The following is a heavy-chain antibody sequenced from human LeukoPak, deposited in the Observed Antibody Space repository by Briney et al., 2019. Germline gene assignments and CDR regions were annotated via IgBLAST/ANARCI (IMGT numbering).Heavy chain of an antibody. D-gene: IGHD3-3*01. V-gene: IGHV3-33*01. CDR1: GFTFSSYG. CDR2: IWYDGSNK. J-gene: IGHJ3*02. CDR3: ARDPPHYDFWSGYLDRGAFDI. Sequence: GGSLRLSCAASGFTFSSYGMHWVRRAPGKGLEWVAVIWYDGSNKYYADSVKGRFTISRDNSKNTLYLQMNSLRAEDTAVYYCARDPPHYDFWSGYLDRGAFDIWGQGTMVTVSS.